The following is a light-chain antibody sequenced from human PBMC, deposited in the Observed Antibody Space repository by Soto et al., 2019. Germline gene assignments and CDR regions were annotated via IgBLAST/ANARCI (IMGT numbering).Light chain of an antibody. CDR3: QQFNTYPIT. CDR1: QDIRGA. J-gene: IGKJ5*01. CDR2: DVS. V-gene: IGKV1-13*02. Sequence: AIQLTQSPSSLSASVGDRVTITCRASQDIRGALAWYQQKPGKAPKFLIFDVSTLQIGVPSRYSGSGSGTDFTLTISSLQPEDFGTYYCQQFNTYPITFGQGTRLEIK.